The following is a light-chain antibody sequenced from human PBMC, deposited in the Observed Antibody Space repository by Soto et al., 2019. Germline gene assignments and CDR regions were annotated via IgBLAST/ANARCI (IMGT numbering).Light chain of an antibody. CDR1: SSNIGSNA. Sequence: QSVLTQPPSASGTPGQRVSISCSGSSSNIGSNAVHWYQQLPGTAPRLLIYRDSQRPSGVPDRFSGSKSGTSASLVISGLQSEDEADYYCAAWNDSPYLWVFGGGTKLTVL. CDR3: AAWNDSPYLWV. CDR2: RDS. V-gene: IGLV1-44*01. J-gene: IGLJ3*02.